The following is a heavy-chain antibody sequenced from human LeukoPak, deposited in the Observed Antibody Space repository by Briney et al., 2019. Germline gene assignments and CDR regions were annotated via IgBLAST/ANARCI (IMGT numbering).Heavy chain of an antibody. CDR3: VKSCGGTGGPGIRYFDF. CDR1: GFSVSYNY. CDR2: IYTGGSA. J-gene: IGHJ4*02. V-gene: IGHV3-53*01. Sequence: GGSLRLSCAASGFSVSYNYIHWVRQPQGKGLEWVSVIYTGGSAHYSASVKGRFTMSRDNSKSTLSLQMTSLRTEDTAIYYCVKSCGGTGGPGIRYFDFWGRGTVVSVSS. D-gene: IGHD6-13*01.